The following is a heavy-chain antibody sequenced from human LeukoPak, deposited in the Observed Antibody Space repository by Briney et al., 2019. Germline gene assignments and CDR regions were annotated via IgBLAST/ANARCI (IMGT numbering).Heavy chain of an antibody. CDR1: GGSFSGYY. D-gene: IGHD3-10*01. J-gene: IGHJ4*02. CDR3: ARGALRRGDY. Sequence: SETLSLTCAVYGGSFSGYYWSWIRQPPGKGLEWIGEINHSGSTNYNPSLKSRVTISVDTSKNQFSLKLSSVTAADTAVYYCARGALRRGDYWGQGTLVTVSS. V-gene: IGHV4-34*01. CDR2: INHSGST.